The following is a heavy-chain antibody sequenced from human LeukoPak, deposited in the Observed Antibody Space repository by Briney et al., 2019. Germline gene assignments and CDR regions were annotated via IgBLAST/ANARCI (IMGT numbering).Heavy chain of an antibody. CDR3: AKGGYYDSSGYYDGPDY. CDR1: GFTFSSYG. V-gene: IGHV3-30*18. D-gene: IGHD3-22*01. Sequence: GGSLRLSCAASGFTFSSYGMHWVRQAPGKGLEWVAVISYDGSNKYYADSVKGRFTISRDNSKNTLYLQMNSLRAEDTAVYYCAKGGYYDSSGYYDGPDYWGQGTLVTVSS. CDR2: ISYDGSNK. J-gene: IGHJ4*02.